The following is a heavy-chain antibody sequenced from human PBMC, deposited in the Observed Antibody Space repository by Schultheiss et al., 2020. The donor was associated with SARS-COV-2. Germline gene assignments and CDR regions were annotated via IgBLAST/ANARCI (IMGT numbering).Heavy chain of an antibody. V-gene: IGHV3-53*01. CDR2: ISGSGGST. J-gene: IGHJ6*03. CDR1: GFTVSSNY. D-gene: IGHD2-2*01. CDR3: AREGSPGYCSSTSCAYYYYMDV. Sequence: GGSLRLSCAASGFTVSSNYMSWVRQAPGKGLEWVSAISGSGGSTYYADSVKGRFTISRDNSKNTLYLQMNSLRAEDTAVYYCAREGSPGYCSSTSCAYYYYMDVWGKGTTVTVSS.